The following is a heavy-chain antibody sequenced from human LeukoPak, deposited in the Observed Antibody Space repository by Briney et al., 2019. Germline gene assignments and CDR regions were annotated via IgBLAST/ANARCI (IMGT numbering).Heavy chain of an antibody. Sequence: SETLSLTCAVYGGSFSGYYWSWIRQPPGKGLEWIGEINHSGSTNYNPSLKSRVTISVDTSKNQFSLKLSSVTAADTAVYYCARDTGGVQLWRHYYYYMDVWGKGTTVTVSS. CDR2: INHSGST. CDR3: ARDTGGVQLWRHYYYYMDV. J-gene: IGHJ6*03. D-gene: IGHD5-18*01. V-gene: IGHV4-34*01. CDR1: GGSFSGYY.